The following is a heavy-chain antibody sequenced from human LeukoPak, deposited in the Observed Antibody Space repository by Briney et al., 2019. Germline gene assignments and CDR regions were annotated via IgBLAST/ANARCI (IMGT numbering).Heavy chain of an antibody. Sequence: ASVKVSCKASGYTFTSYDFNWVRQATGQRPEWMGWMSPNSGDTGYAQKFQDRVTMTRNTSISTAYMELSSLRSDDTAVYYCARTYSSSSTVGHLYWGQGTLVTVSS. CDR2: MSPNSGDT. CDR3: ARTYSSSSTVGHLY. V-gene: IGHV1-8*01. J-gene: IGHJ4*02. CDR1: GYTFTSYD. D-gene: IGHD6-6*01.